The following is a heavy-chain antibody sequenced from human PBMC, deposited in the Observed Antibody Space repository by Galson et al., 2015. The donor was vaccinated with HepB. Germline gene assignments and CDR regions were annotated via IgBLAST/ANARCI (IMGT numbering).Heavy chain of an antibody. CDR2: IYSGGST. D-gene: IGHD3-3*01. J-gene: IGHJ4*02. CDR3: ARVFVGYDFWSGYPGYFDY. V-gene: IGHV3-53*01. Sequence: SLRLSCAASGFTVSSNYMSWVRQAPGKGLEWVSVIYSGGSTYYADSVKGRFTISRDNSKNTLYLQMNSLRAEDTAVYYCARVFVGYDFWSGYPGYFDYWGQGTLVTVSS. CDR1: GFTVSSNY.